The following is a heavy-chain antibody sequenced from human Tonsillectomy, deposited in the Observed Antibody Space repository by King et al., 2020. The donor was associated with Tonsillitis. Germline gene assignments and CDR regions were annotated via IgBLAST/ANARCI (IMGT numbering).Heavy chain of an antibody. Sequence: GQLVESGGGLVQPGGSLRLSCPASGFTFSSYAMNWVRQAPGKGLEWVSGISGSGASTYYADSVKGRFTISRDNSKSTLYLQMNSLRAEDTAVYYCVIDWYCDSSGYCDSALDVWGQGTTVTVSS. CDR2: ISGSGAST. D-gene: IGHD3-22*01. CDR1: GFTFSSYA. V-gene: IGHV3-23*04. J-gene: IGHJ6*02. CDR3: VIDWYCDSSGYCDSALDV.